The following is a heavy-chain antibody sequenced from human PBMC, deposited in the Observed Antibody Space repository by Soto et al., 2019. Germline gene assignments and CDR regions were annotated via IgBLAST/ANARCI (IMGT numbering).Heavy chain of an antibody. D-gene: IGHD3-3*01. V-gene: IGHV3-72*01. Sequence: EVQLVESGGGLVQPGGSLRLSCAASGFTFSDHYMDWVRQAPGKGLEWVGRTRNKANSYNTEYAASVKGGLTISRDDAENSLGVQMSSGKTLETAVYYCARVDGRSGYDLDYGGQGTLVTVPA. CDR3: ARVDGRSGYDLDY. J-gene: IGHJ4*02. CDR1: GFTFSDHY. CDR2: TRNKANSYNT.